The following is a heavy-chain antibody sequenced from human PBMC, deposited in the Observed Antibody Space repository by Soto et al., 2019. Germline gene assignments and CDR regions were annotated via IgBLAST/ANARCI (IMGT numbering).Heavy chain of an antibody. CDR1: VFTFSEYS. J-gene: IGHJ5*02. Sequence: GPLRLSCSASVFTFSEYSMQWVRQAPGKGLQCVSTISSDGDITYYADSVKGRFTISRDNSKNTLYLQMNSLRPEDTAVYHCVKVSTFYDILTGYYSTNFFDPWGQGTLVTVPQ. V-gene: IGHV3-64D*06. D-gene: IGHD3-9*01. CDR2: ISSDGDIT. CDR3: VKVSTFYDILTGYYSTNFFDP.